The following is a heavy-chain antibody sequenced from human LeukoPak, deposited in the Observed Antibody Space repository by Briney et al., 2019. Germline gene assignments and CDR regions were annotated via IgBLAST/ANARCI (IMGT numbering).Heavy chain of an antibody. CDR3: AKIPGLEVATIPFPYFDY. CDR2: ISGSGGGT. V-gene: IGHV3-23*01. J-gene: IGHJ4*02. D-gene: IGHD5-12*01. Sequence: GGSLRLSCAASGFTFSSYAMSWVRQAPGKGLEWVSAISGSGGGTYYADFVKGRFTISRHNSKNPLYLKMNSLRAEDTAVYYCAKIPGLEVATIPFPYFDYWGQGTLVTVSS. CDR1: GFTFSSYA.